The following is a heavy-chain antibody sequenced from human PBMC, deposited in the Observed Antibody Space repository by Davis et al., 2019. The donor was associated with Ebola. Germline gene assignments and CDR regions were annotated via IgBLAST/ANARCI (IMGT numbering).Heavy chain of an antibody. D-gene: IGHD3-3*01. CDR3: TRGSVRFLEWLSQNAFDI. CDR1: GFTFSSYV. CDR2: ISYDGDNS. V-gene: IGHV3-30-3*01. J-gene: IGHJ3*02. Sequence: GESLKISCAASGFTFSSYVMHWVRQAPGKGLEWVAVISYDGDNSYYADSVKGRFTISRENSKNTLYLQMNSLRTEDTAVYYCTRGSVRFLEWLSQNAFDIWGQGTMVTVSS.